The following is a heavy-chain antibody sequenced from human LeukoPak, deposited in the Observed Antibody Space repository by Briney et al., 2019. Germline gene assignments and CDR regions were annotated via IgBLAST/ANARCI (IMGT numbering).Heavy chain of an antibody. V-gene: IGHV1-2*02. Sequence: ASVKVSCKASGYTFTGYYMHWVRQAPVQGLEWMGWINPNSGGTNYAQKFQGRVTMTRDTSISTAYMELSRLRSDDTAVYYCAREFHSSSWYNYWGQGTLVTVSS. CDR3: AREFHSSSWYNY. D-gene: IGHD6-13*01. CDR1: GYTFTGYY. CDR2: INPNSGGT. J-gene: IGHJ4*02.